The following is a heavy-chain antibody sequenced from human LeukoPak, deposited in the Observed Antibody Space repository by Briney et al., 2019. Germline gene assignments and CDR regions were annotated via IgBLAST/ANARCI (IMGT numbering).Heavy chain of an antibody. CDR2: IYYSGST. V-gene: IGHV4-39*07. CDR3: ARTAKFDLLPGFVFAF. Sequence: PSESLSLTCTVSGGSISSSDYQWGWIRQPPGKGLERIESIYYSGSTYYNQSLKSRITMSLYKTENQLSLKLRSVTAADTAVYSCARTAKFDLLPGFVFAFWGQGTLVSVSS. J-gene: IGHJ4*02. D-gene: IGHD3-9*01. CDR1: GGSISSSDYQ.